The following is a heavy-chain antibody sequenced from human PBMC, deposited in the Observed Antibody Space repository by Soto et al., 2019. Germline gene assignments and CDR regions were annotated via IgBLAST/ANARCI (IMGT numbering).Heavy chain of an antibody. V-gene: IGHV3-23*01. CDR3: AKDTIFGVGWVPDY. J-gene: IGHJ4*02. Sequence: GGSLRLSGAASGFTFSSYAISWVRQAPGKGLEWVSAISGSGGSTYYADSVKGRFTISRDNSKNTLYLQMNSLRAEDTAVYYCAKDTIFGVGWVPDYWGQGTLVTVSS. D-gene: IGHD3-3*01. CDR1: GFTFSSYA. CDR2: ISGSGGST.